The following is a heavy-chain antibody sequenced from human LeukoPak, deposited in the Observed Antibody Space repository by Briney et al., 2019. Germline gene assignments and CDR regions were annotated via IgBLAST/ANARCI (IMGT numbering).Heavy chain of an antibody. CDR2: ISSSSSPK. V-gene: IGHV3-48*01. CDR3: ARDYYDSSGTYFDY. J-gene: IGHJ4*02. Sequence: GGSLRLSCAASGFIFSKYSMNWVRQAPGKGLEWVSYISSSSSPKNYADSVKGRFTISRDNAKNLVFLQMNSLRAEDTGMYYCARDYYDSSGTYFDYWGQGTLVTVSS. D-gene: IGHD3-22*01. CDR1: GFIFSKYS.